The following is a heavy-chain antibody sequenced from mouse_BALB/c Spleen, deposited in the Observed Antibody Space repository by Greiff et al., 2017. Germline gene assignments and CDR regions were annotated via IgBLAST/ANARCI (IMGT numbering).Heavy chain of an antibody. CDR3: ARDGLRNYFDY. CDR1: GFTFSSYT. CDR2: ISNGGGST. D-gene: IGHD2-2*01. Sequence: VRVVESGGGLVQPGGSLKLSCAASGFTFSSYTMSWVRQTPEKRLEWVAYISNGGGSTYYPDTVKGRFTISRDNAKNTLYLQMSSLKSEDTAMYYCARDGLRNYFDYWGQGTTLTVSS. J-gene: IGHJ2*01. V-gene: IGHV5-12-2*01.